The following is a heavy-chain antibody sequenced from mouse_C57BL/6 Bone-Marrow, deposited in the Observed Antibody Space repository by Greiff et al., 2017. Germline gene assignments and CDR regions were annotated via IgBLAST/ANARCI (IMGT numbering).Heavy chain of an antibody. CDR2: IYLGNGYT. J-gene: IGHJ3*01. Sequence: VQLQQSGAELVRPGSSVKMSCKTSGYTFTSYGINWVKQRPGQGLEWIGYIYLGNGYTEYNEKFKGKATLTADTSSSTAYMQLSSLTSEDSATYFCARRGDPVGFAYWGQGTLVTVSA. D-gene: IGHD3-3*01. V-gene: IGHV1-58*01. CDR3: ARRGDPVGFAY. CDR1: GYTFTSYG.